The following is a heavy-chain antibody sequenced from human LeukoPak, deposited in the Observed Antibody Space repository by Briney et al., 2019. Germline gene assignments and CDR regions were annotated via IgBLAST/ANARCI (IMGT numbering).Heavy chain of an antibody. V-gene: IGHV4-38-2*02. CDR2: ISHRGST. CDR1: GYSISNGYY. J-gene: IGHJ4*02. D-gene: IGHD3-3*01. Sequence: ASETLSLTCTVSGYSISNGYYWGWIRQPPGKGLEWVGGISHRGSTYYNPSLKSRITISLDRSKQKFSLKLTSVTAADTAVYFCARGAEYYAIWRGYAGYSDYWGQGISVTVSS. CDR3: ARGAEYYAIWRGYAGYSDY.